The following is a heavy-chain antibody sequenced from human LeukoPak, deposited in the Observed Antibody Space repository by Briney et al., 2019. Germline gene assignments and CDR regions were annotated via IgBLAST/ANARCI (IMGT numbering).Heavy chain of an antibody. CDR3: ASPTPRRDYDAFDI. CDR1: GYTFTSYA. D-gene: IGHD3-16*01. J-gene: IGHJ3*02. V-gene: IGHV1-18*01. CDR2: ISGYNGNR. Sequence: RASVKVSCKASGYTFTSYAISWVRQAPGQGLEWMGWISGYNGNRKYAQKLQGRVTMTTDTSTSTAYMELRSLRSEDTAVYYCASPTPRRDYDAFDIWGQGTMVTVPS.